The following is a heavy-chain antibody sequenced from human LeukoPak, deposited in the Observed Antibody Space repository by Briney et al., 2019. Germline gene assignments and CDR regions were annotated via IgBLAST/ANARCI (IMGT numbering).Heavy chain of an antibody. J-gene: IGHJ4*02. V-gene: IGHV1-46*01. D-gene: IGHD3-22*01. CDR1: GYTFTSYY. CDR3: ARNFTYDSSGYYGY. Sequence: ASVKVSCTASGYTFTSYYMHWGRQAAGQGLEWMGIISTSGGSTSYAQKFQGRVTMTRDMSTSTVYMELSSLRSDDTAVYYCARNFTYDSSGYYGYWGQGTLVTVSS. CDR2: ISTSGGST.